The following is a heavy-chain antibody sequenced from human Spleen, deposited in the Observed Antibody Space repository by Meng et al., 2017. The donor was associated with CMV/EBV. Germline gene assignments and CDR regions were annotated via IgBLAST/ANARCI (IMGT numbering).Heavy chain of an antibody. CDR3: ARDPGGGAFDI. V-gene: IGHV4-59*01. CDR1: GFTFSSYW. CDR2: IYYSGST. D-gene: IGHD2-15*01. J-gene: IGHJ3*02. Sequence: GSLRLSCTVSGFTFSSYWMSWIRQPPGKGLEWIGYIYYSGSTNYNPSLKSRVTISVDTSKNQFSLKLSSVTAADTAVYYCARDPGGGAFDIWGQGTMVTVSS.